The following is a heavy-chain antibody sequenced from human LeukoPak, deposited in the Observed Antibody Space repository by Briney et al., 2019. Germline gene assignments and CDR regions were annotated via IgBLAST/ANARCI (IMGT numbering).Heavy chain of an antibody. CDR1: GYTGTSYD. CDR2: MNPNRGNT. Sequence: ASVKVSCKASGYTGTSYDINWVRQATGQGLEWMGWMNPNRGNTGYAQKYQGRVTITRNTPISTDYIELSSLRSEDTAVYYCARGYRYNWNYGGLAYWGQGTLVTVSS. J-gene: IGHJ4*02. D-gene: IGHD1-7*01. V-gene: IGHV1-8*02. CDR3: ARGYRYNWNYGGLAY.